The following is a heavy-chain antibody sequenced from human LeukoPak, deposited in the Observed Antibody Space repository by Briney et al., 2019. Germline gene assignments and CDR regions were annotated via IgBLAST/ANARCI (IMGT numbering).Heavy chain of an antibody. CDR3: ARSGSGSYYTYYYYYGMDV. V-gene: IGHV1-2*02. J-gene: IGHJ6*02. Sequence: GASVKVSCKASGYTFTGYHMHWVRQAPGQGLEWMGWINPNSGGTNYAQKFQGRVTMTRDTSISTAYMELSRLRSDDTAVYYCARSGSGSYYTYYYYYGMDVWGQGTTVTVSS. D-gene: IGHD3-10*01. CDR1: GYTFTGYH. CDR2: INPNSGGT.